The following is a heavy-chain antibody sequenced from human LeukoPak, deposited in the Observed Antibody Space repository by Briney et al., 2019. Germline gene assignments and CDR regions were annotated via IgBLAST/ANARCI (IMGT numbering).Heavy chain of an antibody. CDR2: INHSVST. CDR1: GASTSSSNG. J-gene: IGHJ5*02. CDR3: ARGRIYYDFWSGYSWWFVP. Sequence: PGTLSLTCAVSGASTSSSNGWSWVRQPQGKGLEWIGEINHSVSTNYNPSLKSRVTISVDTSKNQFSLKLSSVTAADTAVYYCARGRIYYDFWSGYSWWFVPCGEGDLVTVSS. D-gene: IGHD3-3*01. V-gene: IGHV4-4*03.